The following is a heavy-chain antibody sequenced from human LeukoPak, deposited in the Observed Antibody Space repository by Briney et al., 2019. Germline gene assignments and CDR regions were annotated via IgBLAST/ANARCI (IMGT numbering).Heavy chain of an antibody. CDR3: ARGPPSLHDYGGLYYFDY. CDR2: IYPGDPDT. V-gene: IGHV5-51*01. J-gene: IGHJ4*02. Sequence: GESLKISCKGSGYSFTSYWIGWVRQMPGKGLEWMGIIYPGDPDTRYSPSFQGQVTISADKSISTAYLQWSSLKASDTAMYYCARGPPSLHDYGGLYYFDYWGQGTLVTVSS. CDR1: GYSFTSYW. D-gene: IGHD4-23*01.